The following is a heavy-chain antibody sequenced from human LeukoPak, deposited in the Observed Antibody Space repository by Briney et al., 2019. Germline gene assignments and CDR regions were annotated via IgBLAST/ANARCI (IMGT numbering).Heavy chain of an antibody. J-gene: IGHJ4*02. CDR1: GGSISSGGYY. D-gene: IGHD2-2*01. CDR3: ARILGYCSSTSCHHVDY. CDR2: IYYSGST. V-gene: IGHV4-31*03. Sequence: SQTLSLTCTVSGGSISSGGYYWSWIRQHPGKGLEWIGYIYYSGSTYYNPSLKSRVTISVDASKSQFSLKLSSVTAADTAVYYCARILGYCSSTSCHHVDYWGQGTLVTVSS.